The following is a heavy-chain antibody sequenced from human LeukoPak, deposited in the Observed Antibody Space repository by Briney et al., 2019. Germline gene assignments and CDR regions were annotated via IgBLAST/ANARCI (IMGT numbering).Heavy chain of an antibody. CDR3: ARHLGVGSSSWYRLRWFDP. Sequence: SETLSLTCTVSGYSISTGYYWDWIRQPPGKGLEWIGPFYHGGSTYYNPSLKSRVTISVDTSTNQFSLNRTSVTAADTAVDYCARHLGVGSSSWYRLRWFDPWGQGTLVTVSS. CDR2: FYHGGST. J-gene: IGHJ5*02. CDR1: GYSISTGYY. V-gene: IGHV4-38-2*02. D-gene: IGHD6-13*01.